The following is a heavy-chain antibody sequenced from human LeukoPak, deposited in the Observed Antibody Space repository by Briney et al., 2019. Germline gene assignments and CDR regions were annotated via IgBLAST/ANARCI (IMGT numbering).Heavy chain of an antibody. CDR3: ATPIAAAGAFDY. J-gene: IGHJ4*02. CDR2: ISSSSSYI. Sequence: GGSLRLSCAASGFTFSSYSMNWVRQAPGKGLEWVSSISSSSSYIYYADSVKGRFTISSDNAKNSLYLQMNSLRAENTAVYYCATPIAAAGAFDYWGQGTLVTVSS. V-gene: IGHV3-21*01. D-gene: IGHD6-13*01. CDR1: GFTFSSYS.